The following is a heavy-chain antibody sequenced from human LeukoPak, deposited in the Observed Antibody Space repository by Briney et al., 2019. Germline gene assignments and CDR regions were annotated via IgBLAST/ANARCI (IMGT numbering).Heavy chain of an antibody. Sequence: GGSLRLSCAASGFTFSDYYMSWIRQAPGKGLEWVSYISSSGSTIYYADSVKGLFTISRDNAKNSLYLQMNSLRAEDTAVYYCASGSPLHVDAFDIWGQGTMVTVSS. CDR2: ISSSGSTI. D-gene: IGHD1-26*01. V-gene: IGHV3-11*04. J-gene: IGHJ3*02. CDR1: GFTFSDYY. CDR3: ASGSPLHVDAFDI.